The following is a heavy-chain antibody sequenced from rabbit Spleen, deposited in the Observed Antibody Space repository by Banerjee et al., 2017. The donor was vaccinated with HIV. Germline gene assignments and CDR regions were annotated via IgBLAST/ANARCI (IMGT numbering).Heavy chain of an antibody. J-gene: IGHJ4*01. CDR3: ARDLVTVIGWNFNL. CDR2: VGGSTSGFT. D-gene: IGHD1-1*01. CDR1: GFSFSSSDY. V-gene: IGHV1S40*01. Sequence: QSLEESGGDLVKPGASLTLTCTASGFSFSSSDYMCWVRQAPGKGLEWISCVGGSTSGFTYSATWAKGRFTCSKTSSTTVTLQATSLTVADTATYFCARDLVTVIGWNFNLWGPGTLVTVS.